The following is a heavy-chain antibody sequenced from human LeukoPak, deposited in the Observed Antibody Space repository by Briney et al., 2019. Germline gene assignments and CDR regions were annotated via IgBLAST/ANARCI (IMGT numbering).Heavy chain of an antibody. CDR1: GYTFTSYD. V-gene: IGHV1-46*01. J-gene: IGHJ6*02. CDR3: AREWGLRLTVNPKGMDV. D-gene: IGHD1-26*01. CDR2: IHPSTGST. Sequence: ASVKVSCKASGYTFTSYDMHWVRQASGQGVEWMGIIHPSTGSTNFTQKFQGRVTMTSDTSTRTVYMELSSLRSEDTAVYYCAREWGLRLTVNPKGMDVWGQGTTVIVSS.